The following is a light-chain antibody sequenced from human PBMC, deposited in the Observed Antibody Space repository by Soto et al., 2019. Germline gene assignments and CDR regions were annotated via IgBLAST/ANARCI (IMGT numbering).Light chain of an antibody. CDR1: SSDVGGYDC. V-gene: IGLV2-8*01. CDR2: EVS. Sequence: QSVLTQPPSASGSPGQSVTISCTGTSSDVGGYDCVSWYQHHPGKAPKLMIYEVSKRPSGVPDRFSGSKSGNTASLTVSGLQAEDEAEYYCSSYAGSLVVFGGGTQLTVL. J-gene: IGLJ2*01. CDR3: SSYAGSLVV.